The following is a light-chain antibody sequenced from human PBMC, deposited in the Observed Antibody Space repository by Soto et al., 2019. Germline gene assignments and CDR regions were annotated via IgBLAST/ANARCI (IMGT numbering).Light chain of an antibody. CDR2: TAS. Sequence: EIVLTQSPGTLSLSPGERATLSCRASQSVSRSYLAWYQQKPGQAPRLLIYTASIRATGTPDRFSGSGSGTDFTLTISRLEPEDFAVYYCQQYDSSPQTFGQGTKVDI. CDR3: QQYDSSPQT. CDR1: QSVSRSY. V-gene: IGKV3-20*01. J-gene: IGKJ1*01.